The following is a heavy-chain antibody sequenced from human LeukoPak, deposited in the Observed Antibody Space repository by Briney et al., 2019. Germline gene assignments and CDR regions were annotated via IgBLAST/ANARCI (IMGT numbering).Heavy chain of an antibody. J-gene: IGHJ4*02. D-gene: IGHD3-9*01. V-gene: IGHV4-39*01. CDR3: ARLQYDVLTGYYSNPGLFDY. CDR2: IYYSGTT. CDR1: GDSISSRIYY. Sequence: RPSETLSLTCTVSGDSISSRIYYWAWIRQPPGKGLEWIGSIYYSGTTYYNTALKSRLTISVDTSKNQFSLKLTSVTAADTAVYYCARLQYDVLTGYYSNPGLFDYWGQGALVTVSS.